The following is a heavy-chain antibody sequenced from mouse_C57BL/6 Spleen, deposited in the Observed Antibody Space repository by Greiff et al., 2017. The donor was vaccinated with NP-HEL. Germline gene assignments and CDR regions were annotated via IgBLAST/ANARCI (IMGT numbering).Heavy chain of an antibody. CDR1: GFNIKDYY. D-gene: IGHD2-3*01. V-gene: IGHV14-1*01. CDR2: IDPEDGDT. J-gene: IGHJ3*01. CDR3: TTEGYFAWFAY. Sequence: EVQLQQSGAELVRSGASVKLSCTASGFNIKDYYMHWVKQRPEQGLEWIGRIDPEDGDTEYAPKFQGKATMTADTSSNTAYMQLSSLTSEDTAVDYCTTEGYFAWFAYWGQGTLVTVSA.